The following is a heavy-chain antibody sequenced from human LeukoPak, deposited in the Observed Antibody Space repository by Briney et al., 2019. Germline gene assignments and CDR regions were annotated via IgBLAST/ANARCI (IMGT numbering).Heavy chain of an antibody. J-gene: IGHJ4*02. D-gene: IGHD3-3*01. CDR3: AKDWSDFWSGSPDY. Sequence: GGSLRLSCAASGFTLDDYAMHWVRQAPGKGLEWVSLISGDGGSTYYADSVKGRFTISRDNSKNSLYLQMNSLRTEDTALYYCAKDWSDFWSGSPDYWGQGTLVTVSS. CDR1: GFTLDDYA. CDR2: ISGDGGST. V-gene: IGHV3-43*02.